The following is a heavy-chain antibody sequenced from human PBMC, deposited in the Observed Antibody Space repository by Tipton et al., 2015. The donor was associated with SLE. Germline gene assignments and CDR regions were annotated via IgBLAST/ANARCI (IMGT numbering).Heavy chain of an antibody. CDR3: AKHDSYGQSGFGY. V-gene: IGHV3-66*04. D-gene: IGHD5-18*01. CDR2: IYSGGST. CDR1: GFTVSSNY. J-gene: IGHJ4*02. Sequence: SLRLSCAASGFTVSSNYMSWVRQAPGKGLEWVSVIYSGGSTYYADSVKGRFTISRDNAKNSLYLQMNSLRAEDTAVYYCAKHDSYGQSGFGYWGQGTLVTVSS.